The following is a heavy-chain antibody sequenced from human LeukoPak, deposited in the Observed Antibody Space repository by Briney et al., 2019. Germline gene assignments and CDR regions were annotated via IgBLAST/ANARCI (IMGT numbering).Heavy chain of an antibody. CDR1: GFTFSSYG. CDR2: IRYDGSNK. CDR3: AKGRRVSIVGLNAFDI. D-gene: IGHD1-26*01. V-gene: IGHV3-30*02. J-gene: IGHJ3*02. Sequence: GESLRLSCAASGFTFSSYGMHWVRQAPGKGLEWVAFIRYDGSNKYYADSVKGRFTISRDNSKNTLYLQMNSLRAEDTAVYYCAKGRRVSIVGLNAFDIWGQGTMVTVSS.